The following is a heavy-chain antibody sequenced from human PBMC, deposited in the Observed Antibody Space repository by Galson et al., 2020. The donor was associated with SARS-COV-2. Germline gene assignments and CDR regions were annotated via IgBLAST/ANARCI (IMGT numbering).Heavy chain of an antibody. CDR3: TKAVGQYASASYHGMDV. CDR1: GFKINEYV. D-gene: IGHD3-10*01. V-gene: IGHV3-9*01. Sequence: GGSLRLSCAASGFKINEYVMSWVRQAPGKGLEWVSGISWNSNSIGYADSVKGRFTISRDTAKNSLYLQMKNLRSEDTALYYCTKAVGQYASASYHGMDVWGQGTTVIVSS. J-gene: IGHJ6*02. CDR2: ISWNSNSI.